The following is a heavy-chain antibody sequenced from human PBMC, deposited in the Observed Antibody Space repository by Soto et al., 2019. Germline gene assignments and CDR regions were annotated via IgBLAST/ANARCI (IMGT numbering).Heavy chain of an antibody. CDR1: GGSISGYY. Sequence: SETLSLTCTVSGGSISGYYGSWIRQPAGKGLEWIGRIYTGGSTNYNPSLKSRVTMSIDTSKNQFSLELSSVTAADTAVYYCARDHLVAGNFDSWGQGTLVTVSS. CDR3: ARDHLVAGNFDS. V-gene: IGHV4-4*07. CDR2: IYTGGST. D-gene: IGHD6-19*01. J-gene: IGHJ4*02.